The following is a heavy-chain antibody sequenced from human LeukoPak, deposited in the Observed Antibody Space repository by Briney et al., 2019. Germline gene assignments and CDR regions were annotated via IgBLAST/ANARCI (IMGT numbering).Heavy chain of an antibody. D-gene: IGHD5/OR15-5a*01. CDR1: GGSFSGYY. V-gene: IGHV4-59*08. J-gene: IGHJ6*02. CDR3: ARLGPLYEYFYYNMDV. CDR2: IYYSGST. Sequence: SETLSLTCAVYGGSFSGYYWSWIRQPPGRGLEWIGYIYYSGSTDYNPSLKSLVTISVDTSKNQFSLKLSSVTAADTAVYYCARLGPLYEYFYYNMDVWGQGTTVTVSS.